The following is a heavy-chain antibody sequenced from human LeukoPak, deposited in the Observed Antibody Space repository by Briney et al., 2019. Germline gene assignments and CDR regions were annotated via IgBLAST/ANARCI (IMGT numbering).Heavy chain of an antibody. CDR1: GGTFNSYA. CDR3: ARDKMAYYYYYMDV. J-gene: IGHJ6*03. V-gene: IGHV1-69*13. Sequence: SVKVSCKASGGTFNSYAISWVRQAPGQGLEWMGGIIPIFGTANYAQKFQGRVTITADESTSTAYTELSSLRSEDTAVYYCARDKMAYYYYYMDVWGKGTTVTVSS. D-gene: IGHD5-24*01. CDR2: IIPIFGTA.